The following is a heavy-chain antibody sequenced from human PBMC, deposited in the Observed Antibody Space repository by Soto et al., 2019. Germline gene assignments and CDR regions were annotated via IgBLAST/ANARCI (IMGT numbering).Heavy chain of an antibody. CDR3: ARDLQSATMNRGVPLAYHSFDP. Sequence: PSETLSLTGTVCGGPISDNYWTWIRQLAGRRLERIGRIHGSGSTSYNPSLKTRLTMSVETSNKQISLSLKSVTAADTAVYYCARDLQSATMNRGVPLAYHSFDPWGHGTLVTVSS. J-gene: IGHJ5*02. CDR2: IHGSGST. CDR1: GGPISDNY. V-gene: IGHV4-4*07. D-gene: IGHD3-10*01.